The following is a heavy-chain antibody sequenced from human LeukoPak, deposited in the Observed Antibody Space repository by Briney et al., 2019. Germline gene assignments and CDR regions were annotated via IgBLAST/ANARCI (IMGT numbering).Heavy chain of an antibody. CDR1: GGSFSGYY. D-gene: IGHD3-10*01. CDR2: INHSGST. V-gene: IGHV4-34*01. CDR3: ARDSFSKNMVRGVRLFDI. Sequence: SETLSLTCAVYGGSFSGYYWSWIRQPPGKGLEWIGEINHSGSTNYNPSLKSRVTISIDTSKNQFSLKLSSVTAADTAVYYCARDSFSKNMVRGVRLFDIWGQGTMVTVSS. J-gene: IGHJ3*02.